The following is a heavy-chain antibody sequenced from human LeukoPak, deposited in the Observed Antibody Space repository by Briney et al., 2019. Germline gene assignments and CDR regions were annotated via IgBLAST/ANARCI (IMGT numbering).Heavy chain of an antibody. CDR2: IYYSGST. D-gene: IGHD3-9*01. V-gene: IGHV4-59*01. CDR1: GGSISSYY. Sequence: SETLSLTCTISGGSISSYYWSWIRQPPGKGLEWIGYIYYSGSTNYNPSLKSRVTISVDTSKNQFSLKLSSVTAADTAVYYCARGYYDILTSDAFDIWGQGTMVTVSS. CDR3: ARGYYDILTSDAFDI. J-gene: IGHJ3*02.